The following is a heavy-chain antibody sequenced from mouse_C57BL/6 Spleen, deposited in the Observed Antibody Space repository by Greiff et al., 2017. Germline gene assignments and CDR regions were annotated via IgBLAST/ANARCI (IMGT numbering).Heavy chain of an antibody. D-gene: IGHD2-3*01. V-gene: IGHV5-16*01. CDR2: INYDGSST. CDR1: GFTFSDYY. CDR3: AREADGYYTWFAY. J-gene: IGHJ3*01. Sequence: EVPLVESEGGLVQPGSSMKLSCTASGFTFSDYYMAWVRQVPEKGLEWVANINYDGSSTYYLDSLKSRFIISRDNAKNILYLQMSSLKSEDTATYYCAREADGYYTWFAYWGQGTLVTVSA.